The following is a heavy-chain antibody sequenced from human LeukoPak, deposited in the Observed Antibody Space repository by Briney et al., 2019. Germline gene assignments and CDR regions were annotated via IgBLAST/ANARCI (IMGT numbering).Heavy chain of an antibody. D-gene: IGHD2-21*02. CDR1: GGSISSYY. J-gene: IGHJ2*01. V-gene: IGHV4-4*07. Sequence: SETLSLTCTVSGGSISSYYWSWTRQPAGKGLEWIGRINTSGETSFNPSLKSRVTMSVDSSKSQFSLKLISVTAADTAVYYCARASLNVVVTARYWYIDLWGRGTLVTVSS. CDR2: INTSGET. CDR3: ARASLNVVVTARYWYIDL.